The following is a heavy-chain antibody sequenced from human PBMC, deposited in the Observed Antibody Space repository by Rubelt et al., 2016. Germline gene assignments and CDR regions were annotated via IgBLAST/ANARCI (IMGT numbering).Heavy chain of an antibody. V-gene: IGHV4-34*01. D-gene: IGHD3-3*01. Sequence: QVQQQQWGAGLLKPSETLSLTCAVYGGSFSDYYWSWIRQPPGKGLEWIGKINHSGSTNYHPSLKSRVTISVDTSKNPFSLKLSSVTAADTAVYYCARRSEFVHPYGMDVWGQGTTVTVSS. J-gene: IGHJ6*02. CDR3: ARRSEFVHPYGMDV. CDR1: GGSFSDYY. CDR2: INHSGST.